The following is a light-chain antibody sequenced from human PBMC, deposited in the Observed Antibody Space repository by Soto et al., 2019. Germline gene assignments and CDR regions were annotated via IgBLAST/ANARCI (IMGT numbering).Light chain of an antibody. J-gene: IGKJ5*01. CDR2: AAS. V-gene: IGKV1-39*01. CDR1: QSISSY. CDR3: QQNYDTPIT. Sequence: QMTQSPSSLSAFVGDRVTMTCRASQSISSYLNWYQQKSGKAPKLLIYAASSLQIGVPSRFSGSGSGTNFTLTISSLQPEDFATYFCQQNYDTPITFGQGTRLEIK.